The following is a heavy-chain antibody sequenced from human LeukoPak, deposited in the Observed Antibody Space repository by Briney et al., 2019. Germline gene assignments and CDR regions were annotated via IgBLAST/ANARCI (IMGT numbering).Heavy chain of an antibody. Sequence: ASVKVSCKXSGYTFTGDYMHWVRQAPGQGLEWMGRINPNSGGTNYAQKFQGRVTMTRDTSISTAYMELSRLRSDDTAVYYCAKVLDSSGYYSHYWGQGTLVTVSS. V-gene: IGHV1-2*02. CDR1: GYTFTGDY. CDR2: INPNSGGT. J-gene: IGHJ4*02. D-gene: IGHD3-22*01. CDR3: AKVLDSSGYYSHY.